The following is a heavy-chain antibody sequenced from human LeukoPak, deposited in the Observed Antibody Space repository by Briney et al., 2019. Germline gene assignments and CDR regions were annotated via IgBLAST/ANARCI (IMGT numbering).Heavy chain of an antibody. D-gene: IGHD6-13*01. CDR3: ARGDTLYGSSAHAGY. Sequence: SVKVSCKASGGTFSSYAISWVRQASGQGLEWMGGIIPIFGTANYAQNFQGRVTITADTSTNTAYMELSSLRSGDAAVYYCARGDTLYGSSAHAGYWGQGTLVTVSS. CDR1: GGTFSSYA. CDR2: IIPIFGTA. V-gene: IGHV1-69*06. J-gene: IGHJ4*02.